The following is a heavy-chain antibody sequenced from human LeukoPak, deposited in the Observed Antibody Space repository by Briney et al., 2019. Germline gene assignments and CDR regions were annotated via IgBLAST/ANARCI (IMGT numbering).Heavy chain of an antibody. CDR1: GGSISSYY. Sequence: SETLSLTCTVSGGSISSYYWSWIRQPAGKGLEWIGRIYTSGSTDYNPSLKSRVTMSVDTSKNQFSLKLSSVTAADTAVYYCARDSGTTGEVKFDPWGLGTLVTVSS. CDR3: ARDSGTTGEVKFDP. V-gene: IGHV4-4*07. CDR2: IYTSGST. D-gene: IGHD3-10*01. J-gene: IGHJ5*02.